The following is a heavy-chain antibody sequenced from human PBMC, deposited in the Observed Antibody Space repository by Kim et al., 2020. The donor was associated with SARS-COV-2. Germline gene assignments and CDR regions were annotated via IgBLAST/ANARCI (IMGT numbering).Heavy chain of an antibody. CDR3: ARDLGGSYSGY. D-gene: IGHD1-26*01. V-gene: IGHV1-18*01. J-gene: IGHJ4*02. Sequence: NYAQKLQGRVTITTDTSTSRAYMELRSLRSDDTAVYYCARDLGGSYSGYWGQGTLVTVSS.